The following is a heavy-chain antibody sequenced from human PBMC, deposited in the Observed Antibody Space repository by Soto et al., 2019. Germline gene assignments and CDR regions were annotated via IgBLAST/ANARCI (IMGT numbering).Heavy chain of an antibody. CDR2: ISSSSSYI. CDR3: AREGYSSGWLPFDY. CDR1: GFTFSSYS. V-gene: IGHV3-21*01. D-gene: IGHD6-19*01. Sequence: GGSLRLSCAACGFTFSSYSMNWVRQAPGKGLEWVSSISSSSSYIYYADSVKGRFTISRDNAKNSLYLQMNSLRAEDTAVYYCAREGYSSGWLPFDYWGQGTLVTVSS. J-gene: IGHJ4*02.